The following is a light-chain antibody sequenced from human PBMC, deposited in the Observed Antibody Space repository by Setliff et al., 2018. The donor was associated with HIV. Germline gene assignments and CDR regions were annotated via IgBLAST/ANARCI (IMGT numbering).Light chain of an antibody. Sequence: QSALAQPASVSGSPGQSITISCTGSSSDVGGFKYVSWYQQHPGKAPKLMIYEVSNRPSGVSSRFSGSKSANTASLTISGLLAGDEADYYCSSYAGSSFDVFGTGTKVTVL. CDR1: SSDVGGFKY. J-gene: IGLJ1*01. CDR2: EVS. V-gene: IGLV2-14*01. CDR3: SSYAGSSFDV.